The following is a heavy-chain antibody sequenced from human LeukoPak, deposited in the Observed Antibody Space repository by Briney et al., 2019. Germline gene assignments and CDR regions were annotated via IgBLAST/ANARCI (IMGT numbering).Heavy chain of an antibody. CDR1: GFTVSNNY. CDR3: ATSPDWNGGGY. D-gene: IGHD1-1*01. Sequence: GGSLRLSCAASGFTVSNNYMSRVRQAPGKGLEWVSVIYSGGSTSYADSVKGRFAISRDNSKNTLYLQMSSLKAEDTAVYYCATSPDWNGGGYWGQGTLVTVSS. V-gene: IGHV3-66*01. J-gene: IGHJ4*02. CDR2: IYSGGST.